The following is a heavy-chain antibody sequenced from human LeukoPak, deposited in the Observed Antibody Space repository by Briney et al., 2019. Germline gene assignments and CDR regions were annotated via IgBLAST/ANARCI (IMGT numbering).Heavy chain of an antibody. J-gene: IGHJ6*02. Sequence: GGSLRLSCAASGFTFSSHWMSWVRQAPGKGLEWVANIKQDGSEKYYVDSVKGRFTISRDNAKNSLYPQMNSLRAEDTAVYYCARGEVDDYGDYYYYYGMDVWGQGTTVTVSS. D-gene: IGHD4-17*01. CDR3: ARGEVDDYGDYYYYYGMDV. V-gene: IGHV3-7*01. CDR2: IKQDGSEK. CDR1: GFTFSSHW.